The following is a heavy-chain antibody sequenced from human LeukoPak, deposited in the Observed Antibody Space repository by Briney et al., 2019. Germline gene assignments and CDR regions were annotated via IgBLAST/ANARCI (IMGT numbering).Heavy chain of an antibody. CDR2: ISGSGGST. J-gene: IGHJ4*02. CDR3: AKGGYYDSSGYYYPYFDY. Sequence: GGSLRLSCAASGFTFSSYAMSWFRQAPGKGLEWVSAISGSGGSTYYADSVKGRFTISRDNSKNTLYLQMNSLRAEDTAVYYCAKGGYYDSSGYYYPYFDYWGQGTLVTVSS. CDR1: GFTFSSYA. D-gene: IGHD3-22*01. V-gene: IGHV3-23*01.